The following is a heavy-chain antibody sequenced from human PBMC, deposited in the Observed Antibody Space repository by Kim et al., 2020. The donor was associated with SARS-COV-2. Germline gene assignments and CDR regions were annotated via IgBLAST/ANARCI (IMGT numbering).Heavy chain of an antibody. CDR1: GFTFSSYA. V-gene: IGHV3-30*04. CDR2: ISYDGSNK. CDR3: ARDYSGSYYDAFDI. D-gene: IGHD1-26*01. J-gene: IGHJ3*02. Sequence: GGSLRLSCAASGFTFSSYAMHWVRQAPGKGLEWVAVISYDGSNKYYADSVKGRFTISRDNSKNTLYLQMNSLRAEDTAVYYCARDYSGSYYDAFDIWGQGTMVTVSS.